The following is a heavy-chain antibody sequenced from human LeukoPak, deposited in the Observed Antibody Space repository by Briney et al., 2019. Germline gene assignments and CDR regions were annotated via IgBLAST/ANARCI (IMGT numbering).Heavy chain of an antibody. J-gene: IGHJ4*02. CDR2: INPNSGNT. D-gene: IGHD5-18*01. Sequence: GASVKVSCKASGYSFTDYYMHWVRQAPGQGLEWMGWINPNSGNTNYAQKFHDRVTMTRDTSINTAYMALSRLTSDDTAVYYCARGRGVNTPTEDLSGYWGQGTLVTVSS. CDR3: ARGRGVNTPTEDLSGY. CDR1: GYSFTDYY. V-gene: IGHV1-2*02.